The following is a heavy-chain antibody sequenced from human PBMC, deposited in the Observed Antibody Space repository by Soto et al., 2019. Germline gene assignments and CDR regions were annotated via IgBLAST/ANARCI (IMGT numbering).Heavy chain of an antibody. V-gene: IGHV4-34*01. Sequence: QVQLQQWGAGLLKPSETLSLTCAVYGGSYSGYYWSWIRQPPGKGLEWIGEINHSGSTNYNPSLKSRVTISVDTSKNQFSLKLSSVTAADTAVYYCARGLPVGVQAPYLVELSPDPHYFDYWGQGTLVTVSS. CDR1: GGSYSGYY. CDR2: INHSGST. J-gene: IGHJ4*02. D-gene: IGHD3-16*02. CDR3: ARGLPVGVQAPYLVELSPDPHYFDY.